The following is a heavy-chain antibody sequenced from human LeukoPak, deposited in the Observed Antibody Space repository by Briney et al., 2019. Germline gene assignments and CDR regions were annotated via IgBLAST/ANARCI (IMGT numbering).Heavy chain of an antibody. V-gene: IGHV4-59*01. CDR3: ARVRVLWFGELFYWYFDL. CDR2: IYYSGST. D-gene: IGHD3-10*01. CDR1: GDSISGYY. J-gene: IGHJ2*01. Sequence: PSETLSLTCSVSGDSISGYYWSWIRQSPGKGLEWIGYIYYSGSTNYNPSLKSRVTISVDTSKNQFSLRLSSVTAADTAVYYCARVRVLWFGELFYWYFDLWGRGTLVTVSS.